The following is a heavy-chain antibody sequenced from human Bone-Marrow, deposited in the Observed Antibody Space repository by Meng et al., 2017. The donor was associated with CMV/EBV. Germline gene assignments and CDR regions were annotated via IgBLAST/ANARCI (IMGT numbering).Heavy chain of an antibody. V-gene: IGHV3-53*01. Sequence: GGSLRLSCAASRFNFGIHPMYWVRQAPGKGLEWASVIYSGGSTYYADSVKGRFTISRDNSKNTLYLQMNSLRAEDTAVYYCARAGYSNEFDYWGQGTLVTVSS. CDR1: RFNFGIHP. CDR3: ARAGYSNEFDY. CDR2: IYSGGST. D-gene: IGHD4-11*01. J-gene: IGHJ4*02.